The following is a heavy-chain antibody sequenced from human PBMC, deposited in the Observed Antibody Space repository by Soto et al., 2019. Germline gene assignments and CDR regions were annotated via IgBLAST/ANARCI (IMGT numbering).Heavy chain of an antibody. CDR2: IYYSGST. CDR3: ARQPSSSLGEHDY. V-gene: IGHV4-39*01. J-gene: IGHJ4*02. Sequence: SETLSLTCTVSGGCISSSSYYWGWIRQPPGKGLEWIGSIYYSGSTYYNPSLKSRVTISVDTSKNQFSLKLSSVTAADTAVYYCARQPSSSLGEHDYWGQGTLVTVSS. CDR1: GGCISSSSYY. D-gene: IGHD6-6*01.